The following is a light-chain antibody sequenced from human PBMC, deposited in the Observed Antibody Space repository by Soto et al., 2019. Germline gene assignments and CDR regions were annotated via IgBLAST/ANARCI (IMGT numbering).Light chain of an antibody. J-gene: IGKJ1*01. CDR3: QQYNNWPRT. Sequence: ETVMTQSPATLYVSPGERATLACRTSQSVSRNLAWYQQTPGQAPRLLIYDASTRATGISARFSGSGSATEFTLTISSLQSEDSAIYYCQQYNNWPRTFGQGTKVDIK. CDR2: DAS. CDR1: QSVSRN. V-gene: IGKV3-15*01.